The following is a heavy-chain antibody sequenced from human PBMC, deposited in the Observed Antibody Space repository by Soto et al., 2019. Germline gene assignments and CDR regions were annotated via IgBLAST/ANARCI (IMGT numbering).Heavy chain of an antibody. J-gene: IGHJ6*04. D-gene: IGHD2-2*01. CDR3: TRVKLCGSAGCHRVVDV. Sequence: EVQLVESGGGLVQPGGSLRLSCAASGFTFSDHYMDWVRQAPGEGLEWVGRIKNKANSYTTEYAASVEDRFTISRDDSRNSLFLQMNGLKTEDTAVYYCTRVKLCGSAGCHRVVDVWGKGTTVTVSS. CDR2: IKNKANSYTT. V-gene: IGHV3-72*01. CDR1: GFTFSDHY.